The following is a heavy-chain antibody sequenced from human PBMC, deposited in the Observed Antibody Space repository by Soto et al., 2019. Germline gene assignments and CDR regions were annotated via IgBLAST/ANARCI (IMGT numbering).Heavy chain of an antibody. V-gene: IGHV1-69*02. CDR2: IIPILGIA. J-gene: IGHJ4*02. CDR1: GGTFSSYT. Sequence: QVQLVQSGAEVKKPGSSVKVSCKASGGTFSSYTISWVRQAPGQGLEWMGRIIPILGIANYAQKFQGRVTITADKSTSTAYMELSRLRSEDTAVYYCARGGNSVGYVYWGQGTLVTVSS. CDR3: ARGGNSVGYVY. D-gene: IGHD2-21*02.